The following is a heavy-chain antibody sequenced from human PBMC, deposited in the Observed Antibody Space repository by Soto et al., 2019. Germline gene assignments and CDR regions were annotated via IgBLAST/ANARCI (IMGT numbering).Heavy chain of an antibody. J-gene: IGHJ4*02. V-gene: IGHV3-23*01. Sequence: EVQLLESGGGLIQPGGSLRLSCAASGFTFDTYGMGWVRQAPGKGLEWVSTITGGNTYYAASVKGRFTISRDNSKNTLYLQMSSLRAEDTALYYCAKDKERGGYDSDFDYWGQGTLVTVSS. CDR2: ITGGNT. CDR3: AKDKERGGYDSDFDY. CDR1: GFTFDTYG. D-gene: IGHD3-3*01.